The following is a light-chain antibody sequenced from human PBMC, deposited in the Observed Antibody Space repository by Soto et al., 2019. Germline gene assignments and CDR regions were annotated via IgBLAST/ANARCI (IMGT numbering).Light chain of an antibody. CDR2: GNS. CDR1: RSNIGAGYD. CDR3: QSYDSSLSGSI. V-gene: IGLV1-40*01. Sequence: VLTQPPSVSGAPGQRVTISCTGSRSNIGAGYDVHWYQQLPGTAPKLLIYGNSNRPSGVPDRFSGSKSGTSASLAITGLQAEDEADYYCQSYDSSLSGSIFGGGTKLTVL. J-gene: IGLJ2*01.